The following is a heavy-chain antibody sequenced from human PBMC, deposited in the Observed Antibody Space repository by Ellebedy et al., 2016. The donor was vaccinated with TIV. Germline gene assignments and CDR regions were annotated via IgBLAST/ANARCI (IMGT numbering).Heavy chain of an antibody. CDR2: ISYDGSKI. V-gene: IGHV3-30*18. CDR3: SKPLGRDSGYDFAFDI. J-gene: IGHJ3*02. Sequence: GESLKISXAASGFIFTDYGMHWVRQAPGKGLEWVAVISYDGSKIYYTDSVKGRFTISRDNSKNTVYLQMNSLRAEGTAVYYCSKPLGRDSGYDFAFDIWGQGTMVTVSS. D-gene: IGHD5-12*01. CDR1: GFIFTDYG.